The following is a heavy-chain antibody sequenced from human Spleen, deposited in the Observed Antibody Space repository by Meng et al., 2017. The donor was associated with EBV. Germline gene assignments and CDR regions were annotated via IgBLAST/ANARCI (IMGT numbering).Heavy chain of an antibody. D-gene: IGHD5-12*01. CDR1: GYSFTSFW. CDR2: IYPSDSET. CDR3: ARQYSGYDFSDL. J-gene: IGHJ5*02. V-gene: IGHV5-51*01. Sequence: VNLVQSGSELKKPGASVKISCTASGYSFTSFWIGWVRQRPGKGLEWMGIIYPSDSETRYSPSFGGQVSISVDKSIRTAYLQWSSLKASDTATYYCARQYSGYDFSDLWGQGTLVTVSS.